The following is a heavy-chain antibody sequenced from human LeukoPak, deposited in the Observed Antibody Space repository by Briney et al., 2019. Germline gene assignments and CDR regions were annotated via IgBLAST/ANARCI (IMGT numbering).Heavy chain of an antibody. CDR1: GFTFSSYG. CDR2: ISASGGGT. V-gene: IGHV3-23*01. CDR3: AKDWNIVTTIGDYFDY. Sequence: GGSLRLSCAASGFTFSSYGMSWVRQAPGKGLEWVSSISASGGGTYYADSVKGRFTISRDNSKNTLYLQMNSLRAEDTAVYYCAKDWNIVTTIGDYFDYWGQGTLVTVSS. J-gene: IGHJ4*02. D-gene: IGHD5-12*01.